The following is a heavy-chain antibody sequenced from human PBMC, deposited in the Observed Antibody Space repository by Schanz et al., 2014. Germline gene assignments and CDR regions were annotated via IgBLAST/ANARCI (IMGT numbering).Heavy chain of an antibody. J-gene: IGHJ6*02. CDR1: RFAFSNCG. CDR2: IRYDASNV. CDR3: AKALKPYIASRNGLDV. V-gene: IGHV3-30*02. Sequence: QAQLVESGGGVVQPGGSLRLSCAASRFAFSNCGMHWVRQAPGKGLEWVAFIRYDASNVYYADSVKGRFTISRDNSKNTLYLQMNSLSPDDTAVYYCAKALKPYIASRNGLDVWGHGTTVTVSS. D-gene: IGHD3-16*01.